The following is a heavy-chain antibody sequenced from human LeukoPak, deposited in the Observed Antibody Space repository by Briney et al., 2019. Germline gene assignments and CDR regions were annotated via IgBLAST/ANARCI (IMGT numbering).Heavy chain of an antibody. D-gene: IGHD3-10*01. CDR2: ISGSGGST. CDR1: GFTFSSYA. Sequence: GGSLRLSCAASGFTFSSYAMSWVRQAPGKGLEWVSAISGSGGSTYYADSVKGRFTISRDNSKNTLYLQMNSLRAEDTAVYYCAKVPVTMVRAEGATRRPFDYWGQGALVTVSS. CDR3: AKVPVTMVRAEGATRRPFDY. V-gene: IGHV3-23*01. J-gene: IGHJ4*02.